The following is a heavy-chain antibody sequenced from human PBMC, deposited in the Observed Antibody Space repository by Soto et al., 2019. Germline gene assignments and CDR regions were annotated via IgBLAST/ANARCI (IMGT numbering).Heavy chain of an antibody. CDR3: ARGGGSSPFDY. CDR1: GFTFSDHY. D-gene: IGHD6-6*01. V-gene: IGHV3-11*01. Sequence: GGSLRLSCAASGFTFSDHYMAWFRQTPERGLEWLAYISHRSLTIYHARSVKDRFTISRDDATDSLYLQMNSLRVEDTAVYFCARGGGSSPFDYWGQGTVVTVSS. CDR2: ISHRSLTI. J-gene: IGHJ4*02.